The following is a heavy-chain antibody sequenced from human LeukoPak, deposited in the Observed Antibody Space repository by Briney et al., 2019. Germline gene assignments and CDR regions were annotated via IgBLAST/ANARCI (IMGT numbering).Heavy chain of an antibody. Sequence: PGGSLRLSCAASGFTFSSYAMHWVRQAPGKGLEWVAVISYDGSNKYYADSVKGRFTISRDNSKNTLYLQMNSLRAEDTAVYYCASPRTTPQQNYWGQGTLVTVSS. CDR2: ISYDGSNK. CDR3: ASPRTTPQQNY. V-gene: IGHV3-30-3*01. D-gene: IGHD1-7*01. CDR1: GFTFSSYA. J-gene: IGHJ4*02.